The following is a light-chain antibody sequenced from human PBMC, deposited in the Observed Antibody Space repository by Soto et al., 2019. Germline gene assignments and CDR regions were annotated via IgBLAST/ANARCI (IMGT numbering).Light chain of an antibody. J-gene: IGKJ3*01. CDR3: QQANKFPRD. CDR1: QDIRGW. CDR2: GAS. V-gene: IGKV1-12*01. Sequence: DVPMTQSPPSLSASVGDRVTIICRASQDIRGWLAWYQKKPGKGPKLLIHGASNLQSRVPSRFSGSGSGTEFTLTINNLQAEDFATYFCQQANKFPRDFGPGTTVEIK.